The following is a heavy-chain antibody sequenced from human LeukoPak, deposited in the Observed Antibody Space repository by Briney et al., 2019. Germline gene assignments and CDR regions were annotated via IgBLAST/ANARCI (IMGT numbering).Heavy chain of an antibody. D-gene: IGHD2-15*01. V-gene: IGHV3-23*01. CDR1: GFTFSTYA. CDR3: ARGTVDIVVLVAATYY. J-gene: IGHJ4*02. Sequence: GGSLRLSCAASGFTFSTYAMSWVRQAPGKGLEWVSGISATGGSTYYADSVKGRFTISRDNSKNTLYLQMNSLRAEDTAVYFCARGTVDIVVLVAATYYWGQGTLVTVSS. CDR2: ISATGGST.